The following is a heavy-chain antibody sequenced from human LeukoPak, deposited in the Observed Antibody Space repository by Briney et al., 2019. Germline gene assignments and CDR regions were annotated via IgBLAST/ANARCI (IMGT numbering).Heavy chain of an antibody. D-gene: IGHD3-16*02. Sequence: SETLSLTCTVSDDSITMYYWTWIRQPPGKGLEWIGYVDHTGSTKFNPSLNGRVSISRDTSNNFFSLRLRSVTAADTAVYYCARDLGDDYVWGSYRYTFDYWGQGTLVTVSS. J-gene: IGHJ4*02. CDR2: VDHTGST. V-gene: IGHV4-4*08. CDR1: DDSITMYY. CDR3: ARDLGDDYVWGSYRYTFDY.